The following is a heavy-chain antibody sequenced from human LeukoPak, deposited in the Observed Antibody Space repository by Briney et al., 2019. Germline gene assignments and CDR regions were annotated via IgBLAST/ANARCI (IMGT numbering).Heavy chain of an antibody. J-gene: IGHJ4*01. CDR3: AKDKGGYYFDY. Sequence: GGSLRLSCAASGIRFSLSGMHWVRQAPGRSLEWVAFIRSDGADNYYADSVRGRFTISRDNSKNTVYLQMNSLRVEDTAVYYCAKDKGGYYFDYWGQEPWSPSPQ. CDR1: GIRFSLSG. D-gene: IGHD5-12*01. V-gene: IGHV3-30*02. CDR2: IRSDGADN.